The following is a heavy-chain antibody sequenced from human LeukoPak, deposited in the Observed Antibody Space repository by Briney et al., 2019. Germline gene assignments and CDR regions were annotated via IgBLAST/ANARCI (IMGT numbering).Heavy chain of an antibody. V-gene: IGHV4-30-4*08. CDR2: IDYSGST. Sequence: PSETLSLTGTGSGFSISSGDYYWSWIRQPPGKGRELIGYIDYSGSTYYNPSLKSRVTISLDTSKNQFSLKLSSVTAADTALYYCARLIPAPYYFDYWGQGPVVSVSS. CDR3: ARLIPAPYYFDY. J-gene: IGHJ4*02. CDR1: GFSISSGDYY. D-gene: IGHD2-21*01.